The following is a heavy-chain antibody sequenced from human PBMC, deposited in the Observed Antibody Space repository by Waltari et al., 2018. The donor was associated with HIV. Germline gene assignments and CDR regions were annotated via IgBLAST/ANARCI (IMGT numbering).Heavy chain of an antibody. CDR1: GYTFAAFH. V-gene: IGHV1-2*04. CDR2: VNPAKGAT. J-gene: IGHJ4*01. Sequence: QVQLVQSAAELKSPGASVHIACRTSGYTFAAFHIHWVRQAPGEGLQWVGWVNPAKGATNYAQELQDWVSVTTDRSITTVYLTLKRLRSDDTAVYYCARGESATWANLDFWGQGTVVSVSS. D-gene: IGHD1-26*01. CDR3: ARGESATWANLDF.